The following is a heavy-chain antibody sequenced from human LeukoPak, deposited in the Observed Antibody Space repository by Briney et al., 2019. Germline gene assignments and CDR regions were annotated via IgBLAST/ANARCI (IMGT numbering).Heavy chain of an antibody. CDR2: IYYSGST. J-gene: IGHJ3*02. CDR1: GGSISSYY. Sequence: SETLSLTCTVSGGSISSYYWSWIRQPPGKGLEWIGYIYYSGSTNYNPSLKSRVTISVDTSKNQFSLKLSSVTAADTAVYYCARDTVSSGYAFDIWGQGTMVTVSS. CDR3: ARDTVSSGYAFDI. V-gene: IGHV4-59*01. D-gene: IGHD3-22*01.